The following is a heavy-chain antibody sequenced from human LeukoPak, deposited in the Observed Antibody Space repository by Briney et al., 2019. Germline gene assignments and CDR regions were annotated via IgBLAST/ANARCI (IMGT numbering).Heavy chain of an antibody. CDR2: IIPIFGTA. V-gene: IGHV1-69*01. CDR3: ARSLIYQRWSSPGYYFDY. CDR1: GGTFSSYA. D-gene: IGHD6-13*01. J-gene: IGHJ4*02. Sequence: SVKVSCKASGGTFSSYAISWVRQAPGQGLEWMGGIIPIFGTANYAQKFQGRVTITADESTSTAYMELSSLRSEDTAVYYCARSLIYQRWSSPGYYFDYWGQGTLVTVSS.